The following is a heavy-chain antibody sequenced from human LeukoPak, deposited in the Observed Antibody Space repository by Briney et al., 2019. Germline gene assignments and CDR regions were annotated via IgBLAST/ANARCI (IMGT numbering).Heavy chain of an antibody. J-gene: IGHJ4*02. D-gene: IGHD3-9*01. CDR1: GFTFSSNE. CDR2: ISSSGSTI. CDR3: ARGRNILTY. Sequence: GGSLRLSCAASGFTFSSNELNWVRQAPGKGLEWVSYISSSGSTIYYADSVKGRFTISRDNAKNSLYLQMSSLRAEDTAVYYCARGRNILTYWGQGTLVTVSS. V-gene: IGHV3-48*03.